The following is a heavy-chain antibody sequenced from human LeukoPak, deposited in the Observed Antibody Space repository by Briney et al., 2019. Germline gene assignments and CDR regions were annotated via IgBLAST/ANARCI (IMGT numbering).Heavy chain of an antibody. Sequence: KPSETLSLTCTVSGGPIYSYYWLWIRQTAGKGLVWIARLYSGVSTNYNPSLKSRVTMSVDTSKNQFALKLSAVTAADTAVYYCARLKFYDSTGYSPGHYMDVWGKGTTVTVAS. CDR1: GGPIYSYY. J-gene: IGHJ6*03. CDR3: ARLKFYDSTGYSPGHYMDV. CDR2: LYSGVST. D-gene: IGHD3-22*01. V-gene: IGHV4-4*07.